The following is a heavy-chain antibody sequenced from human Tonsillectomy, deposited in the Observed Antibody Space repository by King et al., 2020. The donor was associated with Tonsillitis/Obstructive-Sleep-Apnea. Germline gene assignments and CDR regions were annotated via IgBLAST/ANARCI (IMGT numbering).Heavy chain of an antibody. CDR3: ARGGCYSRTAGYYYAMGV. CDR2: IIPMVGIA. V-gene: IGHV1-69*10. CDR1: GGTFSSYA. J-gene: IGHJ6*01. D-gene: IGHD2-21*01. Sequence: VQLVQSGAEVKKPGSSVKVSCKASGGTFSSYAISWVRQAPGQGLEWMGGIIPMVGIANYAQKFQGRVTIIADKSTSTAYMELSSLRSEETAVYYCARGGCYSRTAGYYYAMGVWGQGTTVTVSS.